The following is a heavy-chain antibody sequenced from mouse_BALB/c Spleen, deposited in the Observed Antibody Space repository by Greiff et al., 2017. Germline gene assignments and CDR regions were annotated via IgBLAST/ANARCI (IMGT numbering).Heavy chain of an antibody. CDR1: GYSITSDYA. Sequence: EVKLMESGPGLVKPSQSLSLTCTVTGYSITSDYAWNWIRQFPGNKLEWMGYISYSGSTSYNPSLKSRISITRDTSKNQFFLQLNSVTTEDTATYYCARQTARATPFAYWGQGTLVTVSA. CDR3: ARQTARATPFAY. CDR2: ISYSGST. D-gene: IGHD3-2*01. V-gene: IGHV3-2*02. J-gene: IGHJ3*01.